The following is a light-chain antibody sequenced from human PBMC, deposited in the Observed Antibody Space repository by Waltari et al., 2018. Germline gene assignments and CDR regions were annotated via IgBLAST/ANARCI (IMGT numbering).Light chain of an antibody. CDR1: SPNIGCNT. J-gene: IGLJ2*01. Sequence: QSVVTQPPSASGTPGQRVTLPCSGSSPNIGCNTVNWFQQPPGMAPRLLIYSNDQRPSGGPDGFSASTSGTSASLVISGLQSEEEADYYCAACDDSLNGPVFGGGTKVTVL. CDR2: SND. CDR3: AACDDSLNGPV. V-gene: IGLV1-44*01.